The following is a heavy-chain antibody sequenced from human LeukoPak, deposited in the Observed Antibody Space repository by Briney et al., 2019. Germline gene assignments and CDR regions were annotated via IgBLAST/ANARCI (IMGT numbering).Heavy chain of an antibody. Sequence: GGSLRLSCAASGFTLRSSAMSWVRQAPGKGLEWVSAISGDGGTISYAASVRGRFTISRDNAKNTLFLQMSSLRAGDTALYYCAKELYGNPSCYWGQGTRVTVSS. CDR3: AKELYGNPSCY. V-gene: IGHV3-23*01. J-gene: IGHJ4*02. D-gene: IGHD2-8*01. CDR2: ISGDGGTI. CDR1: GFTLRSSA.